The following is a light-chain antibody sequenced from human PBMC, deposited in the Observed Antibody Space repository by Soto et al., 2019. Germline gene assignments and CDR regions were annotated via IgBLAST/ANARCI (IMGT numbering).Light chain of an antibody. J-gene: IGKJ1*01. CDR1: QSVSSSY. CDR2: GAS. CDR3: QQYNNWPRT. Sequence: EIVLSQSPGTLALSPGERATLSCRASQSVSSSYLAWYQQKPGQAPRLLIYGASSRATGIPDRFSGSGSGTDFTLTISSLQSEDFAVYYCQQYNNWPRTFGQGTK. V-gene: IGKV3-20*01.